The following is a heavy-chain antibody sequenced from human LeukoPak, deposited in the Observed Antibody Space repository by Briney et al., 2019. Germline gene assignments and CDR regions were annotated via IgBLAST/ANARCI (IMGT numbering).Heavy chain of an antibody. CDR1: GGSIRSYY. J-gene: IGHJ5*02. CDR3: ARGGGFFSGSYTLVDT. CDR2: IYYSGDT. Sequence: SETLSLTCTVSGGSIRSYYWSWIRQPPGKGLEWIGYIYYSGDTNYNPSLKSRVTMSVDTSKNQFSLMLSSVTAADTAVYYCARGGGFFSGSYTLVDTWGQGSLVTVSS. D-gene: IGHD3-3*01. V-gene: IGHV4-59*01.